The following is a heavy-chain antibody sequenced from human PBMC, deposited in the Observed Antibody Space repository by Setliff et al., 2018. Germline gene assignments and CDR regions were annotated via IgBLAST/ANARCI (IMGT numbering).Heavy chain of an antibody. CDR3: VRQDILTSYYMFDY. J-gene: IGHJ4*02. CDR2: FHPYSGHT. V-gene: IGHV1-2*06. CDR1: GYTFNNYF. D-gene: IGHD3-9*01. Sequence: ASVKVSCKASGYTFNNYFLHWVRQAPGQGLEWMGRFHPYSGHTNYAQNFQGRVTMTMDASITTVYMELSRLTSDDTAVYHCVRQDILTSYYMFDYWGQGTLVTVSS.